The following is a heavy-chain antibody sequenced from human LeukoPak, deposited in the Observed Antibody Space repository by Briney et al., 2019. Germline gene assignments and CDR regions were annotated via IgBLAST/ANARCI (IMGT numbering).Heavy chain of an antibody. Sequence: GASVKVSCKASGGTFSSYAISWVRQAPGQGLEWMGGIIPIFGTANYAQKFQGRVTITADESTSTAYMELSSLRTEDTAVYYCARVPRRGDRFDPWGQGTLVTVSS. CDR3: ARVPRRGDRFDP. CDR2: IIPIFGTA. CDR1: GGTFSSYA. J-gene: IGHJ5*02. D-gene: IGHD3-10*01. V-gene: IGHV1-69*13.